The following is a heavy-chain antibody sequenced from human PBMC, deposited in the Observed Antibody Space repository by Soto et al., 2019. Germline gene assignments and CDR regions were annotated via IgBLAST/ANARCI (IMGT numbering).Heavy chain of an antibody. CDR3: ARGWVGSSYDP. CDR1: GYTFINYG. V-gene: IGHV1-18*01. D-gene: IGHD2-15*01. J-gene: IGHJ5*02. CDR2: ITPYNGNT. Sequence: QVQLVQSGAEVKKPGASVKVSCKASGYTFINYGINWVRQAPGQGLEWMGWITPYNGNTNYAQKLQGRATMTTDTSSSTAYMELRSLRSEDAAVYYCARGWVGSSYDPWGQGTLVTVSS.